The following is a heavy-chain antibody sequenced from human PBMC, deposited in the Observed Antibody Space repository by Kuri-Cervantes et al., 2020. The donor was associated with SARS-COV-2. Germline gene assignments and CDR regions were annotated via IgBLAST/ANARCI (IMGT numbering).Heavy chain of an antibody. D-gene: IGHD3-3*01. CDR1: GGSIGSSSYY. J-gene: IGHJ6*03. CDR3: AREFPQGRIFGVVPTRYYYYYMDV. V-gene: IGHV4-39*07. CDR2: IYYSGST. Sequence: ESLKISCTVSGGSIGSSSYYWGWIRQPPGKGLEWIGSIYYSGSTYYNPSRKSRVTMSVDTSKNQFSLKLSSVTAADTAVYYCAREFPQGRIFGVVPTRYYYYYMDVWGKGTTVTVSS.